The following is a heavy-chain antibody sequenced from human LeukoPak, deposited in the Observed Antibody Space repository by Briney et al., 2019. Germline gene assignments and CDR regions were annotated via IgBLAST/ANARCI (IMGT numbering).Heavy chain of an antibody. Sequence: ASVKVSCKASGYTFTSYYMHWVRQAPGQGLEWMGIINPSGGSTSYAQKFQGRVTMTRDTSTSTVYMELSSLRSDDTAVYYCARPQSPWFGDAQSGDWFDPWGQGTLVTVSS. CDR1: GYTFTSYY. D-gene: IGHD3-10*01. J-gene: IGHJ5*02. CDR3: ARPQSPWFGDAQSGDWFDP. V-gene: IGHV1-46*01. CDR2: INPSGGST.